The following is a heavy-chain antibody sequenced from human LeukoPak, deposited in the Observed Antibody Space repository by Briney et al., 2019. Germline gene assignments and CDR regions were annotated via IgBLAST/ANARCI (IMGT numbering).Heavy chain of an antibody. J-gene: IGHJ5*01. V-gene: IGHV3-23*01. CDR1: GFTFSNYA. Sequence: PGGSLRLSCAASGFTFSNYALSWVRQAPGKGLEWVSAISGSGGSTYYADSVKGRFTISRDNSKNTLYLQMNSLRAEDTAVYYCANKPAGLESWGQGTLVTVSS. CDR3: ANKPAGLES. CDR2: ISGSGGST. D-gene: IGHD1-14*01.